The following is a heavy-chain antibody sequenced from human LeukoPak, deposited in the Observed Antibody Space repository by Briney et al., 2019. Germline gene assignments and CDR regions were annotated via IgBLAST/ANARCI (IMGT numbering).Heavy chain of an antibody. Sequence: ASVKVSCKASGYTFTSYGISWVRQAPGQGLEWMGWISAYNGNTNYAQKLQGRVTITTDTSTSTAYMELSSLRSEDTAVYYCARGATPYYYYYGMDVWGQGTTVTISS. J-gene: IGHJ6*02. CDR3: ARGATPYYYYYGMDV. CDR2: ISAYNGNT. V-gene: IGHV1-18*04. CDR1: GYTFTSYG.